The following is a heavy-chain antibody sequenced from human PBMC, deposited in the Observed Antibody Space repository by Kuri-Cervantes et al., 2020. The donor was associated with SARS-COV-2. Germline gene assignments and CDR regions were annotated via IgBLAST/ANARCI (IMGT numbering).Heavy chain of an antibody. CDR3: ARDNVLFSGSGFDL. J-gene: IGHJ4*02. D-gene: IGHD1-26*01. CDR1: GGSISSSSYY. CDR2: IYYSGST. V-gene: IGHV4-39*07. Sequence: SETLSLTCTVSGGSISSSSYYWGWIRQPPGKGLEWIGSIYYSGSTNYDPSLKSRVTISVDTSKNQLSLKLSSVTAADTAVYYCARDNVLFSGSGFDLWGQGNLVTVSS.